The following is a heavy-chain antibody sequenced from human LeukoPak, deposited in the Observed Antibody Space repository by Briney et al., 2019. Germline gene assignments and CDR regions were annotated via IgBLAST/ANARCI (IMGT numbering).Heavy chain of an antibody. CDR2: ISGNGGDT. Sequence: GGSLRLSCAASGLTFSSSGMNWVRQAPGKGLEWVSTISGNGGDTYYADSVRGRFTISRDNSKNTLYLQMNSLRAEDTAVYYCTSLGNYYDSSGYYTDYWGQGTLVTVSS. CDR3: TSLGNYYDSSGYYTDY. D-gene: IGHD3-22*01. J-gene: IGHJ4*02. CDR1: GLTFSSSG. V-gene: IGHV3-23*01.